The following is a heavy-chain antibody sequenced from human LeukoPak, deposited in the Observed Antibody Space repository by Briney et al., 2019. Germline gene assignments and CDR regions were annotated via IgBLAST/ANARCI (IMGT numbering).Heavy chain of an antibody. CDR3: TRGPIQLWIQNGMDV. CDR1: GFIFGDHA. CDR2: IRSIHYGEPT. Sequence: GGSLRLFCTTSGFIFGDHAMSWVRQAPGKGLEWVAKIRSIHYGEPTEYGPSVKGRVTNSRDNSRGIAYLQMNSLETEDTAVYFCTRGPIQLWIQNGMDVWGQGTTVTVSS. D-gene: IGHD5-18*01. V-gene: IGHV3-49*04. J-gene: IGHJ6*02.